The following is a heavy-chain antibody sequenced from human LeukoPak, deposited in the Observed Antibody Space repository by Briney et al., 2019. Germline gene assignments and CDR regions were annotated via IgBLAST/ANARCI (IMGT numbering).Heavy chain of an antibody. CDR3: ARDGNLNVDTAMAAR. CDR2: ISSSSSYI. D-gene: IGHD5-18*01. J-gene: IGHJ4*02. V-gene: IGHV3-21*01. CDR1: GFTFSSYS. Sequence: GRSLRLSCAASGFTFSSYSMNWVRQAPGKGLEWVSSISSSSSYIYYADSVKGRFTISRDNAKNSLYLQMNSLRAEDTAVYYCARDGNLNVDTAMAARWGQGTLVTVSS.